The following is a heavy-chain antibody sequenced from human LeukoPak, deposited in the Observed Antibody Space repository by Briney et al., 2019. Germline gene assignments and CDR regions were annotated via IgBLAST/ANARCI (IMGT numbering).Heavy chain of an antibody. D-gene: IGHD4-17*01. CDR2: IYYSGST. Sequence: SETLSLTCTVSGGSISSYYWSWIRQPPGKGLEWIGYIYYSGSTNYNPSLKSRVTISVDTSKNQFSLKLSSVTAADTAVYYCASLPVTHRRFDYWGQGTLVTVSS. J-gene: IGHJ4*02. CDR3: ASLPVTHRRFDY. CDR1: GGSISSYY. V-gene: IGHV4-59*12.